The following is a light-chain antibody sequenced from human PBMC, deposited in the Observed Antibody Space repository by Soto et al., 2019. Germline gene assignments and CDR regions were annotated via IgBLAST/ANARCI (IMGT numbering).Light chain of an antibody. Sequence: EIVLTQSPDTLSLSPGDRATLSCRASQSISSYLAWYQQKPGQSPRLLIYDASNRATGIPARFSGSGSGTDFTLTISSLEPEDSAVYYCQQYGSSPRTFGQGTKVDIK. CDR3: QQYGSSPRT. J-gene: IGKJ1*01. V-gene: IGKV3-11*01. CDR1: QSISSY. CDR2: DAS.